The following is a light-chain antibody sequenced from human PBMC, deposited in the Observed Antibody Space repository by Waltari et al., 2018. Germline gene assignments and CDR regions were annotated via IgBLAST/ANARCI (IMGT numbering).Light chain of an antibody. J-gene: IGKJ5*01. CDR1: QTILYNTNNKNY. CDR3: HQYYTTPIT. Sequence: DIVMTQSPDSLAVSFGERATITCNSSQTILYNTNNKNYLAWYQQKPRQPPKLLIYWASTRESGVPARFSGSGSGTDFTLTISSLQAEDVAVYYCHQYYTTPITFGQGTRLEIK. CDR2: WAS. V-gene: IGKV4-1*01.